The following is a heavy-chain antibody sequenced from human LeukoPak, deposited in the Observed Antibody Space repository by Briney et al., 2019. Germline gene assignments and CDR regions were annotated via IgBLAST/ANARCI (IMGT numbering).Heavy chain of an antibody. J-gene: IGHJ4*02. V-gene: IGHV1-69*01. CDR2: IIPIFGTA. D-gene: IGHD6-19*01. CDR3: ARHYRGIAVAGPYFDY. Sequence: SVKVSCKASGGTFSSYAISWVRQAPGQGLEWMGGIIPIFGTANYAQKFQGRVTITADESTSTAYMELSSLRSEDTAVYYCARHYRGIAVAGPYFDYWGQGTLVTVTS. CDR1: GGTFSSYA.